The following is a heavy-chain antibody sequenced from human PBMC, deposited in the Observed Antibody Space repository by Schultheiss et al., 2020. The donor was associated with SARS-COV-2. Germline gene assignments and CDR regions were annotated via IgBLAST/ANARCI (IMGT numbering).Heavy chain of an antibody. D-gene: IGHD6-13*01. CDR2: ISYDGSNK. CDR1: GFTFSSYG. Sequence: GGSLRLSCAASGFTFSSYGMHWVRQAPGKGLEWVAVISYDGSNKYYADSVKGRFTISRDNSKNTLYLQMNSLRAEDTAVYYCAREGIGSSWYAYWGQGTLVTVSS. J-gene: IGHJ4*02. V-gene: IGHV3-30*03. CDR3: AREGIGSSWYAY.